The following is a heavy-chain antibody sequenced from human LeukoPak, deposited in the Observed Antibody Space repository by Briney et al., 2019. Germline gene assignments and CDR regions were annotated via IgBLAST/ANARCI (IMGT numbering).Heavy chain of an antibody. J-gene: IGHJ4*02. CDR3: AREGYSSGWTDFDY. V-gene: IGHV4-61*02. CDR1: GGSISSSSYY. Sequence: SETLSLTCTVSGGSISSSSYYWSWIRQPAGKGLEWIGRIYTSGSTNYNPSLKSRVTMSVDTSKNQFSLKLSSVTAADTAVYYCAREGYSSGWTDFDYWGQGTLVTVSS. D-gene: IGHD6-19*01. CDR2: IYTSGST.